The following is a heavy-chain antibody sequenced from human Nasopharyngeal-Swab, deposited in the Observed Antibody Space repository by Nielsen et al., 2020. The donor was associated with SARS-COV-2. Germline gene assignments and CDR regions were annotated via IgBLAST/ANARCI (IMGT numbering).Heavy chain of an antibody. CDR2: IYYSGST. V-gene: IGHV4-59*08. CDR3: ARQGGSSGWSGVAFDI. D-gene: IGHD6-19*01. Sequence: SETLSLTCTVSGGSISSYYWSWIRQPPGKGLEWIGYIYYSGSTNYNPSLKSRVTTSVDTSKNQFSLKLSSVTAADTAVYYCARQGGSSGWSGVAFDIWGQGTMVTVSS. J-gene: IGHJ3*02. CDR1: GGSISSYY.